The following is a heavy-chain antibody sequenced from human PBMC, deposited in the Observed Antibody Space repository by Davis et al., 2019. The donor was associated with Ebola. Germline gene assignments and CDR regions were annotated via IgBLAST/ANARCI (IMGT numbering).Heavy chain of an antibody. D-gene: IGHD2-15*01. Sequence: ASVKVSCKASGYTFTSYGISWVRQAPGKGLEWMGGFDPEDGETIYAQKFQGRVTMTEDTSTDTAYMEPSSLRSEDTAVYYCWVVVAATTPYWGQGTLVTVSS. CDR1: GYTFTSYG. V-gene: IGHV1-24*01. J-gene: IGHJ4*02. CDR3: WVVVAATTPY. CDR2: FDPEDGET.